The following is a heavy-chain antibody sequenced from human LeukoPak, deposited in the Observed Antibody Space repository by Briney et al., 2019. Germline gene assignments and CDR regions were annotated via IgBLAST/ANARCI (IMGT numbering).Heavy chain of an antibody. CDR2: IGTAGGT. V-gene: IGHV3-13*01. J-gene: IGHJ4*02. CDR1: GFTFSNHA. D-gene: IGHD1-26*01. Sequence: PGGSLRLSCATSGFTFSNHAMHWVRQATGKGLEWVSAIGTAGGTFTISRENAKNSLSLQMNSLRAEDTAVYYCVRQQTPHGNFDYWGQGTLVTVSS. CDR3: VRQQTPHGNFDY.